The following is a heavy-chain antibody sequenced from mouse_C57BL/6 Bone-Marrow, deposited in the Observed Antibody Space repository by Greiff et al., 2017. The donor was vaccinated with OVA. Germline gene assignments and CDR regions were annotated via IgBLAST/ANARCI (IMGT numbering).Heavy chain of an antibody. D-gene: IGHD1-1*01. V-gene: IGHV3-6*01. CDR2: ISYDGSN. CDR3: ARAYVSSFDY. CDR1: GYSITSGYY. Sequence: ESGPGLVKPSQSLSLTCSVTGYSITSGYYWNWIRQFPGNKLEWMGYISYDGSNNYNPSLKNRISITRDTSKNQFFLKLNSVTTEDTATYYCARAYVSSFDYWGQGTTLTVSS. J-gene: IGHJ2*01.